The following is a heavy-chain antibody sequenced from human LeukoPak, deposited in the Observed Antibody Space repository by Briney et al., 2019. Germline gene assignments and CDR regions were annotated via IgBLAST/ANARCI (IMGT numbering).Heavy chain of an antibody. CDR2: IYYSGTT. J-gene: IGHJ4*02. CDR1: GGSISTFY. D-gene: IGHD3-3*01. V-gene: IGHV4-59*08. CDR3: ARHGPLYDIWSAQFYFDY. Sequence: SQTLSLTCTVSGGSISTFYWSWIRQRPGKGLEWIGYIYYSGTTNHNPSLKSRVTISVDMSKSQFSLTLSSVTAADTALYYCARHGPLYDIWSAQFYFDYWGQGTLVAVSS.